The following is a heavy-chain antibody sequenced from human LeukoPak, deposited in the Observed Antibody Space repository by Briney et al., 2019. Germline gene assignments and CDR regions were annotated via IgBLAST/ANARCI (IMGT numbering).Heavy chain of an antibody. D-gene: IGHD1/OR15-1a*01. V-gene: IGHV5-51*01. J-gene: IGHJ4*02. CDR2: IYPGDSDT. CDR3: ARQPILGTGNGYYFDY. Sequence: GESLKISCKGSGYSFTSYWIGWVRPMPGKGLEWMGIIYPGDSDTRYSPSFQGQVTISADKSISTAYLQWSSLKASDTAMYYCARQPILGTGNGYYFDYWGQGTLVTVSS. CDR1: GYSFTSYW.